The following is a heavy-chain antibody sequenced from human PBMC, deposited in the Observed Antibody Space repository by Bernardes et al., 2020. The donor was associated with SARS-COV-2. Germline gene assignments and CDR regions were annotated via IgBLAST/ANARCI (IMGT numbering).Heavy chain of an antibody. V-gene: IGHV1-24*01. Sequence: ASMKVACKFSGYTLTELSMHWVRQAPGKGLEWMGGFDPEAGETIYAQKFQGRVTMTEDTSTDTAYMELSSLRSEDTAVYYCATGTLFTPSNWFDPWGQGTLVTVSS. CDR3: ATGTLFTPSNWFDP. J-gene: IGHJ5*02. CDR2: FDPEAGET. D-gene: IGHD3-16*01. CDR1: GYTLTELS.